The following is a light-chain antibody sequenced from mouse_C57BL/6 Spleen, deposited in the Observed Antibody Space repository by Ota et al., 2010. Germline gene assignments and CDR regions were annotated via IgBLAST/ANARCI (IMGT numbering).Light chain of an antibody. CDR2: GAS. CDR3: QNDHSYPLT. V-gene: IGKV8-28*01. Sequence: DIVMTQXPLSLAMSVGHERSTMSCKSSQKPFKLSRKSKETTWPGTSRNQGQPPKLLIYGASTRESGVPDRFTGSGSGTDFTLTINSVQAEDLAVYYCQNDHSYPLTFGAGTKLELK. J-gene: IGKJ5*01. CDR1: QKPFKLSRKSKETT.